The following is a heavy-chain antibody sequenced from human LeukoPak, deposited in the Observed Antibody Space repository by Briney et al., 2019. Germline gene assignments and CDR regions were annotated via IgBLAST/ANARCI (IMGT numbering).Heavy chain of an antibody. D-gene: IGHD3-10*01. V-gene: IGHV1-69*05. Sequence: GASVKVSCKASGGTFSSYAISWVRQAPGQGLEWMGRIIPIFGTANYAQKFQGRVTITTDESTSTAYMELSSLRSEDTAVYYCARDLYLYGSGSYKSWGQGTLVTVSS. J-gene: IGHJ5*02. CDR1: GGTFSSYA. CDR3: ARDLYLYGSGSYKS. CDR2: IIPIFGTA.